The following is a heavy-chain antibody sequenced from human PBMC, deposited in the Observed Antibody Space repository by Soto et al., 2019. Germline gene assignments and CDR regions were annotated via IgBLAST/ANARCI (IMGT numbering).Heavy chain of an antibody. CDR2: ISAYNGNT. V-gene: IGHV1-18*01. J-gene: IGHJ6*03. CDR3: ARGIVKGAYYYYYYMDV. D-gene: IGHD1-26*01. Sequence: ASVKVSCKASGYTFTSYGISWVRQAPGQGFEWMGWISAYNGNTNYAQKLQGRVTMTTDTSTSTAYMELRSLRSDDTAVYYCARGIVKGAYYYYYYMDVWGKGTTVTVSS. CDR1: GYTFTSYG.